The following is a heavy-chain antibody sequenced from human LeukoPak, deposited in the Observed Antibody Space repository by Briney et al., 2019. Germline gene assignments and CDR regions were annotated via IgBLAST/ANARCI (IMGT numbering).Heavy chain of an antibody. CDR1: GFIFSIYA. CDR3: ASQTEYAGGWVDY. D-gene: IGHD6-19*01. Sequence: GGSLRLSCAASGFIFSIYAMSWVRHAPGEGLEWVSAIRGGGGGTYYADSVEGWFTISRDNSKHTLYLQMNRERGEDTGVYFCASQTEYAGGWVDYWGQGTLVTVSS. J-gene: IGHJ4*02. V-gene: IGHV3-23*01. CDR2: IRGGGGGT.